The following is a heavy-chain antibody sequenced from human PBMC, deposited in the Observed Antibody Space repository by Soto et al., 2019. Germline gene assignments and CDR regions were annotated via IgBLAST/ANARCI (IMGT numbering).Heavy chain of an antibody. V-gene: IGHV3-66*01. CDR3: ARDQARDYEYAFDI. CDR2: IYSGGST. D-gene: IGHD4-17*01. CDR1: GFTFSSFG. J-gene: IGHJ3*02. Sequence: GGSLRLSCLGSGFTFSSFGMHWVRQAPGKGLEWVSVIYSGGSTYYADSVKGRFTISRDNSKNTLYLQMNSLRAEDTAVYYCARDQARDYEYAFDIWGQGTMVTVSS.